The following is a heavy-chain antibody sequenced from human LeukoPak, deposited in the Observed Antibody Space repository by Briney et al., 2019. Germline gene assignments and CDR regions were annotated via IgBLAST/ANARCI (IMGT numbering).Heavy chain of an antibody. CDR2: IKQDGYEK. J-gene: IGHJ4*02. Sequence: SWVRQTPEKGLEWVANIKQDGYEKYYVDSVKGRFTISRDNAKNSLYLQMNSLRADDTAIYYCARDKIVGPTTLDYWGQGTLVTVSS. D-gene: IGHD1-26*01. V-gene: IGHV3-7*01. CDR3: ARDKIVGPTTLDY.